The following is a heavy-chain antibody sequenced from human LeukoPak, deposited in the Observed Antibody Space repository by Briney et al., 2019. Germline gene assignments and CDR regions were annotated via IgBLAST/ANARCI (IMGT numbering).Heavy chain of an antibody. CDR2: ISGDGGST. CDR3: AKDRGWYDY. CDR1: GFAFDDYA. D-gene: IGHD6-19*01. Sequence: GGSLRLSCAASGFAFDDYAMHWVRQAPGKGLEWVSLISGDGGSTYYADSVKGRFTISRDNSKNSLYLQMNSLRTEDTALYHCAKDRGWYDYWGQGTLVTVSS. V-gene: IGHV3-43*02. J-gene: IGHJ4*02.